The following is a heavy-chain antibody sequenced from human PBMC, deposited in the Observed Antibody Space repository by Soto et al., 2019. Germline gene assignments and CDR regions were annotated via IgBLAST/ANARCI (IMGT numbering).Heavy chain of an antibody. CDR2: ISWDGGST. Sequence: EVQLVESGGVVVQPGGSLRLSCAASGFTFNDYTMHWVRQATGKGLEWVSLISWDGGSTYYADTVKGRFTISRDNSKNSLYLQMNSLRTEDTALYYCAKSGSDYSNYDYYYYYGMDVWGQGTTVTVSS. V-gene: IGHV3-43*01. J-gene: IGHJ6*02. CDR3: AKSGSDYSNYDYYYYYGMDV. D-gene: IGHD4-4*01. CDR1: GFTFNDYT.